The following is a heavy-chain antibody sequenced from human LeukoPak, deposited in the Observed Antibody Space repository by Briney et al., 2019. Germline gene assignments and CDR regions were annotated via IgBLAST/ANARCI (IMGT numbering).Heavy chain of an antibody. CDR2: IYYDGSA. V-gene: IGHV4-39*01. Sequence: SETLSLTCSVSGGSITSSSHYWGWIRQPPGKGLQWIGLIYYDGSAYYNLSLKSRLTISIDTSKNQFSLKLSSVTAADTAVYYCARHEGGASLKNNWFDPWGQGTLVTVSS. D-gene: IGHD1-26*01. J-gene: IGHJ5*02. CDR3: ARHEGGASLKNNWFDP. CDR1: GGSITSSSHY.